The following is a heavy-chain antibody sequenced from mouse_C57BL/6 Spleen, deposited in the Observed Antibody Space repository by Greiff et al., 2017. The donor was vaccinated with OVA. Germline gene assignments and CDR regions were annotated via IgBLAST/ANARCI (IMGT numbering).Heavy chain of an antibody. V-gene: IGHV1-82*01. CDR1: GYAFSSSW. Sequence: QVQLQQSGPELVKPGASVKISCKASGYAFSSSWMHWVKQRPGKGLEWIGRIYPGDGDTNYNGKFKGKATLTEDKSSSAAYMQRSSLTSEDSAVYFCARGGTEYFDVWGTGTTVTVSS. J-gene: IGHJ1*03. CDR2: IYPGDGDT. CDR3: ARGGTEYFDV. D-gene: IGHD3-3*01.